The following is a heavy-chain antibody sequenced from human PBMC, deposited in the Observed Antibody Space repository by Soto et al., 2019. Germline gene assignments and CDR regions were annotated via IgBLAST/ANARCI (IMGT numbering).Heavy chain of an antibody. D-gene: IGHD3-3*02. J-gene: IGHJ3*02. Sequence: QVQLVQSGAEVKKPGASVTVSCKASGYTFTSYGISWVRQAPGHGLEWMGWISAYNGNTNYAPKLQGRVNMPTDTSTSTAYMELRSMRSDDTAVYYCASSISPALSLSAFDIWGQVTMVTVSS. CDR1: GYTFTSYG. CDR3: ASSISPALSLSAFDI. CDR2: ISAYNGNT. V-gene: IGHV1-18*04.